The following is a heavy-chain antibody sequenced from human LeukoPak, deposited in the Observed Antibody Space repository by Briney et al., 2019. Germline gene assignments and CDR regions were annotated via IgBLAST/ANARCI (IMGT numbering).Heavy chain of an antibody. V-gene: IGHV3-23*01. CDR3: AKVSLITIFGVPLLPIDY. J-gene: IGHJ4*02. CDR1: GFTFSSYA. Sequence: GGSLRLSCAASGFTFSSYAMSWVRQAPAKGLEWVSAISGSGGSTYYADSVKGRFTISRDNSKNTLYLQMNSLRAEDTAVYYCAKVSLITIFGVPLLPIDYWGQGTLVTVSS. CDR2: ISGSGGST. D-gene: IGHD3-3*01.